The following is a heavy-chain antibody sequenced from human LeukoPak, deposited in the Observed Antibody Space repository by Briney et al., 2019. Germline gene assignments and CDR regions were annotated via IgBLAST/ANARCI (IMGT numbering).Heavy chain of an antibody. J-gene: IGHJ4*02. Sequence: AGGSLRLSCVASGLKFSTNWMAWVRQTPGKGLEWVAKIKQDGSEKDYVDSVKGRFTISRDNAKSSLFLQMNSLRAEDSGVYYCARDGRGVDSPFNYYDFWGQGTLVAVSS. D-gene: IGHD1-26*01. V-gene: IGHV3-7*01. CDR1: GLKFSTNW. CDR2: IKQDGSEK. CDR3: ARDGRGVDSPFNYYDF.